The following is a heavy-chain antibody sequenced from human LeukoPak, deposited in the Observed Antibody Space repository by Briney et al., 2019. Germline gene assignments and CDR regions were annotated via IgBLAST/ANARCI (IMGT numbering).Heavy chain of an antibody. V-gene: IGHV3-7*05. D-gene: IGHD3-10*01. CDR1: GFTFSRFW. CDR2: IKPDGSEK. Sequence: GGSLRLSCAASGFTFSRFWVGWVRQAPGKGLEWVANIKPDGSEKNYGDSVRGRFTISRDNARNSLYLQMNSLRAEDTAVYYCARDPNVRGIIMTGMDVWGQGTTVTVSS. J-gene: IGHJ6*02. CDR3: ARDPNVRGIIMTGMDV.